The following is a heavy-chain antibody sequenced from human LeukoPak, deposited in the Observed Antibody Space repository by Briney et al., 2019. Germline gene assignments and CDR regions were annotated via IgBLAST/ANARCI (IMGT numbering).Heavy chain of an antibody. Sequence: ASVKVSCKASGYTFTSYDINWVRQATGQGLEWMGWMSPNSGNTGYAQKFQGRVTMTRNTSISTAYMELSSLRSEDTAVYYCARLGYYDSSGHGAFDIWGQGTMVTVSS. CDR1: GYTFTSYD. D-gene: IGHD3-22*01. CDR3: ARLGYYDSSGHGAFDI. V-gene: IGHV1-8*01. J-gene: IGHJ3*02. CDR2: MSPNSGNT.